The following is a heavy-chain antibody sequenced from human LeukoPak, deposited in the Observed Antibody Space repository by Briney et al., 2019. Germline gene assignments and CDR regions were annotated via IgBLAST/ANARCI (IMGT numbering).Heavy chain of an antibody. Sequence: PGGSLRLSCAASGFTFSSYFMNWVRQAPGKGLEWVSSISSSSSYMYYADSVKGRFTISRDNAKNSLYLQMNSLRAEDTAVYYCARDRDVPAIGMDVWGQGTTVTVSS. J-gene: IGHJ6*02. V-gene: IGHV3-21*06. CDR2: ISSSSSYM. CDR1: GFTFSSYF. CDR3: ARDRDVPAIGMDV.